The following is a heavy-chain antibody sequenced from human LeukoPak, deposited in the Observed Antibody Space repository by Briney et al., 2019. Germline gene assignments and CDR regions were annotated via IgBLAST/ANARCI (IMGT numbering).Heavy chain of an antibody. D-gene: IGHD5-18*01. V-gene: IGHV4-39*01. CDR3: ATVQWIQLWLKRLHWFDP. J-gene: IGHJ5*02. Sequence: SETLSLTCTVSGGSISSSGYYWGWIRQSPGEGLEWIGNIYYSGITYYNPSLKSRVTISVDTSKNQFSLKLSSVTAADTAVYYCATVQWIQLWLKRLHWFDPWGQGTLVTVSS. CDR1: GGSISSSGYY. CDR2: IYYSGIT.